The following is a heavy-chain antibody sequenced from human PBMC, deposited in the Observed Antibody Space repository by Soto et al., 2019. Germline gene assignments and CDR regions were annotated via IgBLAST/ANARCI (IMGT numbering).Heavy chain of an antibody. CDR3: AKPSASDIVVVVAASGAFDI. J-gene: IGHJ3*02. D-gene: IGHD2-15*01. CDR2: ISGSGGST. V-gene: IGHV3-23*01. Sequence: PGGSLRLSCAASGFTFSSYAMSWLRQAPGKGLELVSAISGSGGSTYYADSVKGRFTISRDNSKNTLYLQMNSLRAEDTAVYYCAKPSASDIVVVVAASGAFDIWGQGTMVTVSS. CDR1: GFTFSSYA.